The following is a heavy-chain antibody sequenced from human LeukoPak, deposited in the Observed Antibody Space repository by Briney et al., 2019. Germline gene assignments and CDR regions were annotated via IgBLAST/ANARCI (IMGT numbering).Heavy chain of an antibody. CDR3: ASPSLSPAASDY. Sequence: GVSLRLSCAASGFTFSSYSMNWVRQAPGKGLEWVSSISSSSSYIYYADSVKGRFTISRDNAKNSLYLQMNSLRAEDTAVYYCASPSLSPAASDYWGQGTLVTVSS. D-gene: IGHD2-15*01. CDR2: ISSSSSYI. J-gene: IGHJ4*02. CDR1: GFTFSSYS. V-gene: IGHV3-21*01.